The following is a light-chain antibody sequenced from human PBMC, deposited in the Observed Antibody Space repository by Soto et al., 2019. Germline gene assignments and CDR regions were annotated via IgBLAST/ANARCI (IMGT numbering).Light chain of an antibody. CDR2: DAS. V-gene: IGKV1-5*01. Sequence: DIQMTQSPSTLSASVGDRVTITCRASQSISSWLAWYQQKPGKAPKLLIYDASSLESGVPSRFSGIGSRTEFTISISSLQPDNFATYYCQQYNSYSMYTFGQGTKLEIK. CDR1: QSISSW. CDR3: QQYNSYSMYT. J-gene: IGKJ2*01.